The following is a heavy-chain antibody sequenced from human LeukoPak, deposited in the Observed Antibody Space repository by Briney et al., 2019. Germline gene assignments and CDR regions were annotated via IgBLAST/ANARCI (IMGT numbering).Heavy chain of an antibody. D-gene: IGHD3-10*01. CDR2: IKQDGSEK. Sequence: GGSLRLSCAASGFTFSSYWMSWVRQAPGKGLEWVANIKQDGSEKYYVDPVKGRFTISRDNAKNSLYLQMNSLRAEDTAVYYCARHRVLLGLGEFPNWFDPWGQGTLVTVSS. CDR1: GFTFSSYW. J-gene: IGHJ5*02. V-gene: IGHV3-7*01. CDR3: ARHRVLLGLGEFPNWFDP.